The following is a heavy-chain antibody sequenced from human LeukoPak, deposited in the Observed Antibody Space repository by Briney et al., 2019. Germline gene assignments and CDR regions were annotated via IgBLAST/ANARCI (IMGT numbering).Heavy chain of an antibody. Sequence: GGSLRLSCAASGFTFSNSAVSWVRQAPGKGLEWVSGISDSGGSTFYADSVQGRITISRDNSKNTLFLQVNSLRADDTAVYYCVRQFRGHSSGPMYYFDYWGQGALVTVSS. CDR3: VRQFRGHSSGPMYYFDY. D-gene: IGHD5-18*01. V-gene: IGHV3-23*01. CDR2: ISDSGGST. J-gene: IGHJ4*02. CDR1: GFTFSNSA.